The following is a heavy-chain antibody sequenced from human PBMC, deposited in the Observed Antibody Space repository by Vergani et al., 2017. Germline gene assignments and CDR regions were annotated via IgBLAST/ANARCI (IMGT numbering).Heavy chain of an antibody. CDR1: GFRVSNSG. CDR3: AREGCSSTSCVYYYYYYMDV. V-gene: IGHV3-48*01. J-gene: IGHJ6*03. CDR2: ISSSSSTI. D-gene: IGHD2-2*01. Sequence: VQLVESGGGVVQTGGSLRLSCVASGFRVSNSGMHCVRQTPGKGLEWVSYISSSSSTIYYADSVKGRFTISRDNAKNSLYLQMNSLRAEDTAVYYCAREGCSSTSCVYYYYYYMDVWGKGTTVTVSS.